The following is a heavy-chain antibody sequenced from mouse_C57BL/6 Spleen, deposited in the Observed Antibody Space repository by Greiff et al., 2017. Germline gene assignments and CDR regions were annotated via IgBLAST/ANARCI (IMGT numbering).Heavy chain of an antibody. CDR2: IYPGDGDT. CDR3: ARRGYSNYVWFAY. CDR1: GYAFSSYW. J-gene: IGHJ3*01. V-gene: IGHV1-80*01. Sequence: QVQLQQSGAELVKPGASVKISCKASGYAFSSYWMNWVKQRPGKGLEWIGQIYPGDGDTNYNGKFKGKATLTADKSSSTAYMPLSSLTSEASAVYFCARRGYSNYVWFAYWGQGTLVTVSA. D-gene: IGHD2-5*01.